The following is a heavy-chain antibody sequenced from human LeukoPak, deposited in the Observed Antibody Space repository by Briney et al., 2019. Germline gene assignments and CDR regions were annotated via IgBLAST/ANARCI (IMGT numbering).Heavy chain of an antibody. Sequence: ASVKVSCKASGYTFTGYYMHWVRQAPGQGLEWMGWVNPNSGGTNYAQKFQGRVTMTRDTSISTAYMELGRLTSDDTAVYYCARITGTTCYYYMDVWGKGITVTVSS. CDR3: ARITGTTCYYYMDV. CDR1: GYTFTGYY. J-gene: IGHJ6*03. V-gene: IGHV1-2*02. CDR2: VNPNSGGT. D-gene: IGHD1-7*01.